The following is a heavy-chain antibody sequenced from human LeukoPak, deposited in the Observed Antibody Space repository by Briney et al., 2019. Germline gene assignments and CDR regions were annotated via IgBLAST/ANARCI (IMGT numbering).Heavy chain of an antibody. CDR3: ARSRSGYSYDHAAFDI. Sequence: SETLSLTCAVSGGSISSGGYSWSWIRQPPGKGLEWIGYIYHSGSTYYNPSLKSRVTISVDRSKNQFSLKLSSVTAAGTAVYYCARSRSGYSYDHAAFDIWGQGTMVTVSS. CDR2: IYHSGST. J-gene: IGHJ3*02. CDR1: GGSISSGGYS. D-gene: IGHD5-12*01. V-gene: IGHV4-30-2*02.